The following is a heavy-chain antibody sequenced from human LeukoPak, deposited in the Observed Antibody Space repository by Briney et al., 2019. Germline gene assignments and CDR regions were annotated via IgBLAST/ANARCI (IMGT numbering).Heavy chain of an antibody. D-gene: IGHD1-26*01. J-gene: IGHJ4*02. CDR1: GFTFRSYW. CDR3: ARGRELADY. Sequence: GGSLRLSCAASGFTFRSYWMHWVRQAPGKGLVWVSRINTDGRSTSYADSVKGRFTISRDNAKNTLFLQMNSLRAEDTAVYYCARGRELADYWGQGTLVTVSS. CDR2: INTDGRST. V-gene: IGHV3-74*01.